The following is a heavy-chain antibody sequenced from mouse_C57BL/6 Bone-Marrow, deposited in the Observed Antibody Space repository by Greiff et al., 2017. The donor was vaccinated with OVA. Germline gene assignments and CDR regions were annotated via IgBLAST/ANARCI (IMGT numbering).Heavy chain of an antibody. J-gene: IGHJ4*01. CDR3: ARVALRGAMDY. Sequence: VQLQQSGPGLVKPSQTVFLTCTVTGISITTGNYRWSWIRQFPGNKLEWIGYIYYSGTITYNPSLTSRTTITRDTPKNQFFLEMNSLTAEDTATYYCARVALRGAMDYWGQGTSVTVSS. CDR1: GISITTGNYR. D-gene: IGHD3-1*01. V-gene: IGHV3-5*01. CDR2: IYYSGTI.